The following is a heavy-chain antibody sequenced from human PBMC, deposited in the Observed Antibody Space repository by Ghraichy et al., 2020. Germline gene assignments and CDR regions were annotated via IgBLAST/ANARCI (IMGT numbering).Heavy chain of an antibody. Sequence: SETLSLTCAVSGYSINSGYFWGWLRQPPGKVLEWIASMFHSGTTYFNPSLESRVTISVDTSKNQVSLSLGSVTAADTAVYYCARDRTLRSGAFDIWGQGTLVTVSS. CDR3: ARDRTLRSGAFDI. V-gene: IGHV4-38-2*02. CDR2: MFHSGTT. CDR1: GYSINSGYF. J-gene: IGHJ3*02. D-gene: IGHD3-16*01.